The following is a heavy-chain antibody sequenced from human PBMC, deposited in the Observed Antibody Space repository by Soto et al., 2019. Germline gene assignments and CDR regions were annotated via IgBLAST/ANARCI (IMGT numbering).Heavy chain of an antibody. CDR3: ASESYLDSFDI. Sequence: GSLRLSCAASGFTFSDHYMDWVRQAPGKGLEWVGRTRNKANSYTTEYAASVKGRFTISRDDSKNSLYLQMNSLKTEDTAVYYCASESYLDSFDIWGQGTMVTVSS. J-gene: IGHJ3*02. D-gene: IGHD1-26*01. CDR2: TRNKANSYTT. V-gene: IGHV3-72*01. CDR1: GFTFSDHY.